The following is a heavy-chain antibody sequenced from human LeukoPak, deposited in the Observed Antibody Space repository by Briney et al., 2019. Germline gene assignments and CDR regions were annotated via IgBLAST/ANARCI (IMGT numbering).Heavy chain of an antibody. V-gene: IGHV3-21*01. CDR1: GFTFSSYS. J-gene: IGHJ6*03. Sequence: PGGSLRLSCAASGFTFSSYSMNWVRQAPGKGLEWVSSISSSSSYIYYADSVKGRFTISRDNAKNSLYLQMNSLRAEDTAVYYCAKDKGGSTRYYYYYYMDVWGKGTTVTVSS. CDR3: AKDKGGSTRYYYYYYMDV. D-gene: IGHD2-15*01. CDR2: ISSSSSYI.